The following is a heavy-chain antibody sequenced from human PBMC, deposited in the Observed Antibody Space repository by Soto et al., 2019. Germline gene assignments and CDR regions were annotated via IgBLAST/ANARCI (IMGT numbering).Heavy chain of an antibody. CDR3: ARDGSHSFGSWFAS. CDR2: INNRGTI. Sequence: ETLSLTGSVSNVSISSSNWWSWVRQPPGKGLEWIGEINNRGTINYNPSLQSRVTISVDKSKNKFSLRLNSVTAADTAVYYCARDGSHSFGSWFASWGQGSLVTVSS. J-gene: IGHJ5*01. D-gene: IGHD5-18*01. V-gene: IGHV4-4*02. CDR1: NVSISSSNW.